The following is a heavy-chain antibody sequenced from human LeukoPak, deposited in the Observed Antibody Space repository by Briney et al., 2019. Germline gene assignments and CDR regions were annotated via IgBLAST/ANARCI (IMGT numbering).Heavy chain of an antibody. CDR3: ARQYYDSTGYYYFDY. CDR1: GGSITGSSYY. CDR2: MYYSGST. V-gene: IGHV4-39*01. D-gene: IGHD3-22*01. J-gene: IGHJ4*02. Sequence: SETLSLTCSVSGGSITGSSYYWAWIRHPPGKGLKWMGSMYYSGSTYYNSSLKSRVTISEDTSKNQFSLKLTSVTAADTAVYYCARQYYDSTGYYYFDYWGQGTLVTVSS.